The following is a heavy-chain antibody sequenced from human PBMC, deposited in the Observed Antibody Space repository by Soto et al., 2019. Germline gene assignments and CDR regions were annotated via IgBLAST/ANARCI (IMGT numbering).Heavy chain of an antibody. Sequence: QVQLVESGGGVVQPGRSLRLSCAASGFTFSSYGMHWVRQAPGKGLEWVAVIAYDGRNKYYADSVKGRFTISRDNSKNTLYLQMNSLRAEDTAMYYCAKDRTEGSGFDYWGQGTLVTVSS. CDR3: AKDRTEGSGFDY. CDR1: GFTFSSYG. D-gene: IGHD6-19*01. CDR2: IAYDGRNK. V-gene: IGHV3-30*18. J-gene: IGHJ4*02.